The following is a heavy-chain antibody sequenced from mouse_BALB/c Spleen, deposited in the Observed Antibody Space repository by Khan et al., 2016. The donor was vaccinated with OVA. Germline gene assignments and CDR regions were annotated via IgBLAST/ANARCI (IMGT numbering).Heavy chain of an antibody. D-gene: IGHD1-1*01. Sequence: VQLQQSGPELVKPGASVKMSCKASGYTFTNYIIHWVKQTPGQGPEWIGYVNTYNDGTNYNEKFKGKATLTTDKSSRTAYRELSGLTSEDSAVYYCESDYGRSFWLSYWRQGTLVTVSA. CDR2: VNTYNDGT. CDR1: GYTFTNYI. CDR3: ESDYGRSFWLSY. J-gene: IGHJ3*01. V-gene: IGHV1S136*01.